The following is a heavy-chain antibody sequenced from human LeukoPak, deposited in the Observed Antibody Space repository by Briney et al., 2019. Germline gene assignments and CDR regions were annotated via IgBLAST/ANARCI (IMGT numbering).Heavy chain of an antibody. CDR1: GFTFSDYY. CDR3: ARAPGTMIVVDY. CDR2: IKQDGSEK. Sequence: GGSLRLSCAASGFTFSDYYMSWIRQAPGKGLEWVANIKQDGSEKYYVDSVKGRFTISRDNAKNSLYLQMNSLRPDDTAVYYCARAPGTMIVVDYWGQGTLVTVSS. V-gene: IGHV3-7*01. D-gene: IGHD3-22*01. J-gene: IGHJ4*02.